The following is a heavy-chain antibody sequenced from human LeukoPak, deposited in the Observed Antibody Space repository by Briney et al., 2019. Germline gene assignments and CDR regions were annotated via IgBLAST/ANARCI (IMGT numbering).Heavy chain of an antibody. J-gene: IGHJ6*03. CDR1: GYTFTSYA. Sequence: EASVKVSCKASGYTFTSYAMNWVRQAPGQGIEWMVWINTNTGNPTYAQGFTGRFVFSLDTSVSTAYLQISSLKAEDTAVYYCARGPLTGGYYYYMDVWGKGTTVTVSS. V-gene: IGHV7-4-1*02. CDR3: ARGPLTGGYYYYMDV. D-gene: IGHD1-20*01. CDR2: INTNTGNP.